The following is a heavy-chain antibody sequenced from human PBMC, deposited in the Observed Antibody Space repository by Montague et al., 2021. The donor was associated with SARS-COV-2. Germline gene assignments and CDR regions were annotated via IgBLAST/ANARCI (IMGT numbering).Heavy chain of an antibody. CDR3: ARRPLGYYYYGMDV. CDR1: GGSISSSNW. Sequence: SETLSLTCAVSGGSISSSNWWSWVHQPPGKGLEWIGEIYHSGSTNYNPSLKSRVTISVDKSKNQFSLKLSSVTAADTAVYYCARRPLGYYYYGMDVWGQGTTVTVSS. J-gene: IGHJ6*02. V-gene: IGHV4-4*02. CDR2: IYHSGST.